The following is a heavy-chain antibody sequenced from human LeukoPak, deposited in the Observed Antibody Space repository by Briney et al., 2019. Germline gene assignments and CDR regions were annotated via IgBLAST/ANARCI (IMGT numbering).Heavy chain of an antibody. D-gene: IGHD3-16*01. CDR3: ARHSLSGGIDY. J-gene: IGHJ4*02. V-gene: IGHV4-39*01. CDR2: IYFSGTT. CDR1: GVSFSTNTYY. Sequence: SETLSLTCTVSGVSFSTNTYYWGWIRQPPGKGLEWIENIYFSGTTHYNPSLRSRVTISVDTSKNQFSLKLSSVTAADTAVYFCARHSLSGGIDYWGQGILVTVSS.